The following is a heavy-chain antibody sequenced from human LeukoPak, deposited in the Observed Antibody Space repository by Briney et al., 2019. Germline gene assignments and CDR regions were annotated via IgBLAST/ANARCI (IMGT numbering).Heavy chain of an antibody. CDR2: ISGSGGST. J-gene: IGHJ4*02. V-gene: IGHV3-23*01. D-gene: IGHD3-22*01. CDR1: GFTFSSYG. CDR3: AKDQYYYDSSGFGGFDY. Sequence: GGSLRLSCAASGFTFSSYGMSWVRQAPGKGLEWVSAISGSGGSTYYADSVKGRFTISRDNSKNTLYLQMNSLRAEDTAVYYCAKDQYYYDSSGFGGFDYWSQGTLVTVSS.